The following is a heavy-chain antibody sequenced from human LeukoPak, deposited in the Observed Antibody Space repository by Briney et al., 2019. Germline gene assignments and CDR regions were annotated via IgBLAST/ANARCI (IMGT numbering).Heavy chain of an antibody. Sequence: SETLSLTCTVSGGSISSYYWSWIRQPPGKGLEWIGYIYYSGSTKYNPSFKSRVTISVDTSNSKFSLKLSSVTAADTAVYYCARDMTTKGFDFWGQGTLVTVSS. V-gene: IGHV4-59*01. CDR1: GGSISSYY. CDR2: IYYSGST. J-gene: IGHJ4*02. D-gene: IGHD4-17*01. CDR3: ARDMTTKGFDF.